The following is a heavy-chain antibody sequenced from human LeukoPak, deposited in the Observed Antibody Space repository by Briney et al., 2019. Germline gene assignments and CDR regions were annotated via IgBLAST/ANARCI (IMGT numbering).Heavy chain of an antibody. J-gene: IGHJ4*02. V-gene: IGHV4-4*07. Sequence: SETLSLTCTVSGGSISNYYWSWIRQPAGKGLEWIGRIFSSGRTSYNPSLKSRFTMSVDTSKNQFSLNLTSVTAADTAVYYCARGTPALAATPDYWGQGTLVTVSS. CDR1: GGSISNYY. CDR3: ARGTPALAATPDY. D-gene: IGHD6-19*01. CDR2: IFSSGRT.